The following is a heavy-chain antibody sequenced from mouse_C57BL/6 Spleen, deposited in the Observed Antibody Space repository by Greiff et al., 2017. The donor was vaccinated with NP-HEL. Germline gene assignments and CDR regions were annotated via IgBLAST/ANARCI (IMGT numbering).Heavy chain of an antibody. D-gene: IGHD1-1*01. CDR2: ISSGGSYT. Sequence: EVKLVESGGDLVKPGGSLKLSCAASGFTFSSYGMSWVRQTPDKRLEWVATISSGGSYTYYPDSVKGRFTISRDNAKNTLYLQMSSLKSEDTAMYYCERRIFITTVVFDYWGQGTTLTVSS. CDR3: ERRIFITTVVFDY. CDR1: GFTFSSYG. V-gene: IGHV5-6*02. J-gene: IGHJ2*01.